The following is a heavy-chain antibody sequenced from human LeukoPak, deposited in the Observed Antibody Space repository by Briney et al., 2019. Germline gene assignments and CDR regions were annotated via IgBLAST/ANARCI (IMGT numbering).Heavy chain of an antibody. Sequence: PGGSLRLSCAASGFTFSSYGMHWVRQAPGKGLEWVAVISYDGNTEYYADSVKGRFTISRDNSKNTLYLQMNSLRAEDTAVYCCARDLLPTSYRDRMITFGGVIGGPATYWGQGTLVTVSS. CDR3: ARDLLPTSYRDRMITFGGVIGGPATY. CDR1: GFTFSSYG. D-gene: IGHD3-16*02. J-gene: IGHJ4*02. V-gene: IGHV3-30*03. CDR2: ISYDGNTE.